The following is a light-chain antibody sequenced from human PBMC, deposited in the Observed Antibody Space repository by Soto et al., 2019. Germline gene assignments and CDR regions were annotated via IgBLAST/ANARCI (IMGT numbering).Light chain of an antibody. CDR1: QNIFNY. CDR3: RQSFSPLPIT. J-gene: IGKJ5*01. V-gene: IGKV1-39*01. Sequence: DIQMSQSPSSLSASVGDRVTVTCRASQNIFNYGNWYQQKPGKAPKLLIFTASSLRSGVPSGFSGSGSATNLTPTITTLQSEDFATYYCRQSFSPLPITFGQGTRVEIK. CDR2: TAS.